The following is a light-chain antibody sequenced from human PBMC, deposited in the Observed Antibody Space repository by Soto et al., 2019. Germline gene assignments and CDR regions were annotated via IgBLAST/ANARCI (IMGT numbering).Light chain of an antibody. J-gene: IGKJ1*01. CDR2: DAS. CDR1: QSISSW. V-gene: IGKV1-5*01. Sequence: DIQMTQSPSTLSASVGDRVTITCRASQSISSWLAWYQQKPGKAPKLLIYDASSLESGVPSRFSGSGSGTGFTLTISSLQPDDFATYYCQQYNSYSTFGQGTKVEIK. CDR3: QQYNSYST.